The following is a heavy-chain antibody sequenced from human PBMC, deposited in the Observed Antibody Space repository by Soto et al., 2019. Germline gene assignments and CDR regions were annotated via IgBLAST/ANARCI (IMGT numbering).Heavy chain of an antibody. CDR1: GYDFSTYW. CDR3: ARFESYQLNMDIDH. Sequence: GEALKISCKASGYDFSTYWIGWVRQMPGKGLELMGVIFPRDSDTKYTPSFEGRVFISADTSTDTASLLWTSLTAPATAAYSCARFESYQLNMDIDHWGRGTPITVAS. V-gene: IGHV5-51*01. CDR2: IFPRDSDT. D-gene: IGHD5-18*01. J-gene: IGHJ4*02.